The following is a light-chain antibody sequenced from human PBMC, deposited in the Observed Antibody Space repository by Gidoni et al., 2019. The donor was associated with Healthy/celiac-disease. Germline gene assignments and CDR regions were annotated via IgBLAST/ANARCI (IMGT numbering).Light chain of an antibody. Sequence: EIVLTQPPATLSLSPGERATLPCRASQSVSSYLAWYQQKPGQAPRLLIYDASNRATGIPARFSGSGSGTDFTLTISCLEPEDFAVYYCQQRSNWPLTFGGGTKVEIK. J-gene: IGKJ4*01. CDR1: QSVSSY. CDR2: DAS. V-gene: IGKV3-11*01. CDR3: QQRSNWPLT.